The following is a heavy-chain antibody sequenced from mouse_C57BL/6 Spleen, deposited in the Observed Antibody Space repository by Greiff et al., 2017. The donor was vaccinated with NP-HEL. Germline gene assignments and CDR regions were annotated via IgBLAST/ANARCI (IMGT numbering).Heavy chain of an antibody. D-gene: IGHD2-10*02. CDR1: GFTFSSYG. CDR3: ASGGSYGNFSWFAY. J-gene: IGHJ3*01. Sequence: EVQRVESGGDLVKPGGSLKLSCAASGFTFSSYGMSWVRQTPDKRLEWVATISSGGSYTYYPDSVKGRFTISRDNAKNTLYLQMSSLKSEDTAMYYCASGGSYGNFSWFAYCGQGTLVTVSA. V-gene: IGHV5-6*01. CDR2: ISSGGSYT.